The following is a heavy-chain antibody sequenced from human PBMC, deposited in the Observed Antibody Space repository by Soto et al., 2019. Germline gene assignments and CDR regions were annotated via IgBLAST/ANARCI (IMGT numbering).Heavy chain of an antibody. J-gene: IGHJ6*04. CDR3: ARDSWGLAVPAYHYYAMDV. CDR1: GYTFTSYG. Sequence: QVQLVQSGAEVKKPGASVRVSCEASGYTFTSYGIRWVRQAPGQRLEWMGWISVYSGSTNYAQKLQGRVTMTTDRSTRAVSMELRSLRSDDTAVYYCARDSWGLAVPAYHYYAMDVWCEGTTGTVSP. D-gene: IGHD6-19*01. CDR2: ISVYSGST. V-gene: IGHV1-18*04.